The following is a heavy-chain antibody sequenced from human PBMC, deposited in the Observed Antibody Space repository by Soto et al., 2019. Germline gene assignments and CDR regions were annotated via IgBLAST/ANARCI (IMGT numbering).Heavy chain of an antibody. J-gene: IGHJ5*02. Sequence: HPGGSLRLSCAASGLTFSSYAMSWGRQAPGKGLEGVSAISGSGVSTFYADSVKGRVTISRDNSKNTVFLQMNSLRVEDTAVYYCAGCIAVAGTLGSWGQGTLVPV. V-gene: IGHV3-23*01. CDR1: GLTFSSYA. D-gene: IGHD6-19*01. CDR3: AGCIAVAGTLGS. CDR2: ISGSGVST.